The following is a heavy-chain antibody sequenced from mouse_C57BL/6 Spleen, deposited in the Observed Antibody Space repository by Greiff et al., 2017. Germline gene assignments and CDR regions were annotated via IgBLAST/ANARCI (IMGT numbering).Heavy chain of an antibody. CDR1: GFTFSSYA. Sequence: EVKVEESGEGLVKPGGSLKLSCAASGFTFSSYAMSWVRQTPEKRLEWVAYISSGGDYIYYADTVKGRFTISRDNARNTLYLQMSSLKSEVTAMYYCAGGYSNYLAYWGQGTLVTVSA. CDR2: ISSGGDYI. CDR3: AGGYSNYLAY. J-gene: IGHJ3*01. D-gene: IGHD2-5*01. V-gene: IGHV5S21*01.